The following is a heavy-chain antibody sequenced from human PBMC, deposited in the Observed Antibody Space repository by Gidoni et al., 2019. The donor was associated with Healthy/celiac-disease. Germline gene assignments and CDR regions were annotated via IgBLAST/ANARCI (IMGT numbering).Heavy chain of an antibody. CDR2: ISYDGSNK. Sequence: QVQLVESGGGVVQPGRSLRLSCAAAGFPFSSYAMPWVRQAPGKGLEGVAVISYDGSNKYYADSVKGRFTISRDNSKNTLYLQMNSLRAEDTAVYYCARVRAVVAATGSYGMDVWGQGTTVTVSS. D-gene: IGHD2-15*01. CDR1: GFPFSSYA. J-gene: IGHJ6*02. CDR3: ARVRAVVAATGSYGMDV. V-gene: IGHV3-30-3*01.